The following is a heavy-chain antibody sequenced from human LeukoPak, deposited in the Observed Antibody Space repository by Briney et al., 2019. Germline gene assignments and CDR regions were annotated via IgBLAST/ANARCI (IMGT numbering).Heavy chain of an antibody. CDR2: VYYSGST. CDR1: GGSISSYY. CDR3: AKAGSPHLMTEVKN. Sequence: SETLSLTCTVSGGSISSYYWSWIRQPPGKGLEWIGYVYYSGSTNYNPSLKSRVTISVDTSKNQFSLKLSSVTAADTALYYCAKAGSPHLMTEVKNWGQGTLVTVSS. D-gene: IGHD3-16*01. J-gene: IGHJ4*02. V-gene: IGHV4-59*01.